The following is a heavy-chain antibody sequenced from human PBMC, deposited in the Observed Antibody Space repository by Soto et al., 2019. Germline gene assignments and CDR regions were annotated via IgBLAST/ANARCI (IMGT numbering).Heavy chain of an antibody. Sequence: PSETLSLTCTVSGGSVRDGSYYWAWLRQPPGKGLEWIGHIYHSGSTIYNPPLKSRVTISIDTSKSQFSLNLNSMTAADTAVYYCAGYNWNYYFDPWGQGTLVTVS. D-gene: IGHD1-7*01. CDR2: IYHSGST. CDR1: GGSVRDGSYY. V-gene: IGHV4-61*01. J-gene: IGHJ5*02. CDR3: AGYNWNYYFDP.